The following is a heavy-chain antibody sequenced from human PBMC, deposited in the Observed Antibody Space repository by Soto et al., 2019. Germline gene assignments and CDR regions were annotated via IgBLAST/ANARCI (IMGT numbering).Heavy chain of an antibody. V-gene: IGHV3-30*18. CDR2: ISYDGSNK. J-gene: IGHJ4*02. CDR1: GFTFSSYG. D-gene: IGHD1-26*01. Sequence: PGGSLRLSCAASGFTFSSYGMHWVRQAPGKGLEWVAVISYDGSNKYYADSVKGRFTISRDNSKNTLYLQMNSLRAEDTAVYYCAKALFQWELRLAPGYWGQGTLVTVSS. CDR3: AKALFQWELRLAPGY.